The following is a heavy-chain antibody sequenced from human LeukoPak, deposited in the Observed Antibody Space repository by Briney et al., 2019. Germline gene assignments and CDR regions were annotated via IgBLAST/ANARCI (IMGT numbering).Heavy chain of an antibody. Sequence: ASVKVSCKASGYTFTGYYMHWVRQAPGQELEWMGWINPNSGGINYAQKFQGWVTMTRDTSISTAYMELSKLRSDDTAVYYCAREVAPAGQRGNWFDPWGQGTLVTVSS. CDR2: INPNSGGI. J-gene: IGHJ5*02. D-gene: IGHD2-2*01. CDR3: AREVAPAGQRGNWFDP. CDR1: GYTFTGYY. V-gene: IGHV1-2*04.